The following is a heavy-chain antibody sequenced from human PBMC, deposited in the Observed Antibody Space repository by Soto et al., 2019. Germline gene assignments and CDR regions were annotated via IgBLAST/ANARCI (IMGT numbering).Heavy chain of an antibody. CDR2: MHPIDSDT. CDR3: ARLGYFGSGNYYYTYAMDV. Sequence: GESLKISCKGSGYSFTSYWIGWVRQKPGKGLEWVGIMHPIDSDTRYSPSFQGQVTTSADKAISTAYLQWSSLKASDTAIYYCARLGYFGSGNYYYTYAMDVWGQGTPVTVSS. V-gene: IGHV5-51*01. J-gene: IGHJ6*02. CDR1: GYSFTSYW. D-gene: IGHD3-10*01.